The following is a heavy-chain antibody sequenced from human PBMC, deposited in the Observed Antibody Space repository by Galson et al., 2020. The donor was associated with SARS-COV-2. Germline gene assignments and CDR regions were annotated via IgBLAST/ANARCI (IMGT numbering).Heavy chain of an antibody. CDR2: ISARGDAT. CDR1: GFAFSTYA. V-gene: IGHV3-23*01. Sequence: GGSLRLSCAVSGFAFSTYALRWARQAPGRGLERVSAISARGDATYYADSAKGRFTISRDNSKNTLYLHMNSLSAEDTAVYYWAKDYDVLTGPIWGQGTLVTVSS. D-gene: IGHD3-9*01. CDR3: AKDYDVLTGPI. J-gene: IGHJ4*02.